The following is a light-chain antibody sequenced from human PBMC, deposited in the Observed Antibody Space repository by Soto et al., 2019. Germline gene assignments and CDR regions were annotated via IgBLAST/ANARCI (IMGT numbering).Light chain of an antibody. CDR3: QQYGSSVYT. CDR2: GAS. V-gene: IGKV3-20*01. J-gene: IGKJ2*01. Sequence: EIVLTQSPDTLSLSPGERATLSCRASQSVRSNYLAWYQQKPGQTPRRLVYGASTRATGIPDRFSGSGSGTDFTLTISRLEPEDFAVYYCQQYGSSVYTFGQGTKREIK. CDR1: QSVRSNY.